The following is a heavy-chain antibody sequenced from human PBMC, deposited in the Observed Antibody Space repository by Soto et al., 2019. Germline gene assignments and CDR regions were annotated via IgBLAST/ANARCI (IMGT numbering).Heavy chain of an antibody. CDR2: SIPIFGTA. V-gene: IGHV1-69*01. Sequence: QVQLVQSGDEVKKPGSSVKVSCKASGGTFSSYAISWVRQAPGQGLEWMGGSIPIFGTANYAQKFQGRVTITADESTSTAYMELSSLRSEDTAVYYCARGGSYGDYVGYYYYGMDVWGQRTTVTVSS. CDR3: ARGGSYGDYVGYYYYGMDV. J-gene: IGHJ6*02. D-gene: IGHD4-17*01. CDR1: GGTFSSYA.